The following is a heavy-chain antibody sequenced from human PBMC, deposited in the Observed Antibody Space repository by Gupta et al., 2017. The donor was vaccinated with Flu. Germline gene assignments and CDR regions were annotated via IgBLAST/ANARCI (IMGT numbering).Heavy chain of an antibody. V-gene: IGHV4-39*01. Sequence: LQLQESGPGLVQPSETLPLTCTVSGGSFSSSSYYWGWIRQPPGQGLEWIGSIHYSGSTYYNPSLKSRVTISVDTSKNQFSLKLSAVTAADTAVYYCARPRERFLGAYYFDYWGQGTLVTVSS. D-gene: IGHD1-1*01. CDR2: IHYSGST. CDR1: GGSFSSSSYY. J-gene: IGHJ4*02. CDR3: ARPRERFLGAYYFDY.